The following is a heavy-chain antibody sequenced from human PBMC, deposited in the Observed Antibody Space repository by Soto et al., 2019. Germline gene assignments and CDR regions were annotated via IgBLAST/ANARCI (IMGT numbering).Heavy chain of an antibody. J-gene: IGHJ4*02. CDR2: IKSKTDGGTT. CDR1: GFTFSNAW. Sequence: EVQLVESGGGLVKPGGSLRLSCAASGFTFSNAWMSWVRQAPGKGLEWVGRIKSKTDGGTTDYAAPVKGRFTISRDESKNTMYLQMNSLKTEDTAVDYWVSWLTGYYTADYWGQGTLVTGSS. D-gene: IGHD3-9*01. V-gene: IGHV3-15*01. CDR3: VSWLTGYYTADY.